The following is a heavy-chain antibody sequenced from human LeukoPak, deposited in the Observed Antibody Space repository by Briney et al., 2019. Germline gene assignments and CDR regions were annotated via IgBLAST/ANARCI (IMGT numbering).Heavy chain of an antibody. CDR3: ARVKYSSGWYPDY. Sequence: SETLSLTCAVYGGSFSGYYWSWIRQPAGKGLEWIGRIYTSGSTNYNPSLKSRVTMSVDTSKNQFSLKLSSVTAADTAVYYCARVKYSSGWYPDYWGQGTLVTVSS. V-gene: IGHV4-59*10. CDR1: GGSFSGYY. J-gene: IGHJ4*02. CDR2: IYTSGST. D-gene: IGHD6-19*01.